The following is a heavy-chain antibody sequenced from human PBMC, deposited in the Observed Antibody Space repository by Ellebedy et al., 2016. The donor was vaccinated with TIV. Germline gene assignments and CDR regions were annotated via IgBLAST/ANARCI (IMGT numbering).Heavy chain of an antibody. V-gene: IGHV3-11*04. J-gene: IGHJ4*02. CDR3: ATLYTNSWAVDY. CDR2: ITSGSNTI. D-gene: IGHD6-13*01. CDR1: GFTFSDYY. Sequence: GESLKISXAASGFTFSDYYMSWIRQTPGKGLEWVSFITSGSNTIYYADSVKGRFTISRDNARNSLYLQMNSLRAEDTAVYYCATLYTNSWAVDYWGQGTLVTVSS.